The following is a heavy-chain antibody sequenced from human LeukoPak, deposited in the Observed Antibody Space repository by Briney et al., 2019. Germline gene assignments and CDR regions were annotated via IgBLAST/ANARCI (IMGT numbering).Heavy chain of an antibody. D-gene: IGHD2-2*01. V-gene: IGHV4-59*12. CDR2: IYYSGST. J-gene: IGHJ6*03. CDR3: ARRIYCSSTSCYFRSYYYYMDV. CDR1: GGSISSYY. Sequence: SETLSLTCTVSGGSISSYYWSWIRQPPGKGLEWIGYIYYSGSTNYNPSLKSRVTISVDTSKNQFSLKLSSVTAADTAVYYCARRIYCSSTSCYFRSYYYYMDVWGKGTTVTISS.